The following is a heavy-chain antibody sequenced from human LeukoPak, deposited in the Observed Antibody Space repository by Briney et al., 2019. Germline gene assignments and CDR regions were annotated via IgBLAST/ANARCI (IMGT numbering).Heavy chain of an antibody. D-gene: IGHD6-19*01. J-gene: IGHJ4*02. CDR1: GGSISSYH. Sequence: SETLSLTCTVSGGSISSYHWSWIRQPPGKGLEWIGYIYNSGSTNYNPSLNSRVTISVDTSKNQFSLKLTSVTPADTAVYYCARDWGMAVAVYKDYWGQGTLVTVST. V-gene: IGHV4-59*01. CDR2: IYNSGST. CDR3: ARDWGMAVAVYKDY.